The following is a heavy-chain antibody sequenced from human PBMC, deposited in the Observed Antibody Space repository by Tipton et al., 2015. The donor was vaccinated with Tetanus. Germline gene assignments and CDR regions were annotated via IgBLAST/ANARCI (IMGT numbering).Heavy chain of an antibody. CDR1: GFIVSSHY. V-gene: IGHV3-53*01. D-gene: IGHD6-19*01. CDR2: MYSGGDT. CDR3: VRDGGSSGWLAY. Sequence: GSLRLSCVASGFIVSSHYMSWVRQAPGKGLEWVSVMYSGGDTYYVDSVKGRFSISRDNAKNTLYLQMNSLRVEDTAVYYRVRDGGSSGWLAYWGQGTLVTVSS. J-gene: IGHJ4*02.